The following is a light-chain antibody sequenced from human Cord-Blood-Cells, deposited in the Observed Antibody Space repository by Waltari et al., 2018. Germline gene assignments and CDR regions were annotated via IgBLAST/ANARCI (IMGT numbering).Light chain of an antibody. Sequence: DIQMTQSPSSLSASVGDRVTITCRASQSISSQLNWYQQKTGKAPKLLIYAASSLQSGVPSRFSGSGSGTDFTLTISSLQPEEFATYYCQQSYSTPYTFGQGTKLEIK. V-gene: IGKV1-39*01. CDR3: QQSYSTPYT. J-gene: IGKJ2*01. CDR1: QSISSQ. CDR2: AAS.